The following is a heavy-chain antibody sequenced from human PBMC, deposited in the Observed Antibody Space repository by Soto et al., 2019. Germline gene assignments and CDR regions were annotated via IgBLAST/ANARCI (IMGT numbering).Heavy chain of an antibody. CDR1: GFTFSNAW. Sequence: GGSLRLSCAASGFTFSNAWMSWVRQAPGKGLEWVGRIKSKTDGGTTDYAAPVKGRFTISRDDSKKTLYLQMNSLKTEDTAVYYCATTLFGYGSGSFDYWGQGTLVTVSS. CDR3: ATTLFGYGSGSFDY. D-gene: IGHD3-10*01. V-gene: IGHV3-15*01. CDR2: IKSKTDGGTT. J-gene: IGHJ4*02.